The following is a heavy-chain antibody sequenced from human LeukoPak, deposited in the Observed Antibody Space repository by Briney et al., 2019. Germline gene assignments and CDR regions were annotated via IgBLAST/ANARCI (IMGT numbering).Heavy chain of an antibody. CDR2: ISSSSSYI. Sequence: PGGSLRLSCAASGFTFSSYAMSWVRQAPGKGLEWVSSISSSSSYIYYADSVKGRSTISRDNAKNSLYLQMNSLRAEDTAAYYCARGHDSSGTDWFDPWGQGTLVTVSS. D-gene: IGHD3-22*01. V-gene: IGHV3-21*01. CDR3: ARGHDSSGTDWFDP. CDR1: GFTFSSYA. J-gene: IGHJ5*02.